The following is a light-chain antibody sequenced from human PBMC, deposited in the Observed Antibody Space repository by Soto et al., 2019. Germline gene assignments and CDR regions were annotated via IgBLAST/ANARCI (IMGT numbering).Light chain of an antibody. J-gene: IGKJ1*01. CDR1: QSISSN. CDR3: QQYNSWWT. V-gene: IGKV3-15*01. CDR2: GAS. Sequence: EIVMTQSPATLSVSPGERATLSCRASQSISSNLAWYQQKPGQAPRLLIYGASTRATGIPARFSGSGSGTDFTLTISSLQSEDFAVYYCQQYNSWWTFGQGTKVET.